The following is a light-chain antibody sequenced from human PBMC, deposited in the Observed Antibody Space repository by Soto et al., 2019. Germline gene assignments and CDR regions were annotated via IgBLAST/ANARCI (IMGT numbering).Light chain of an antibody. V-gene: IGKV1-27*01. Sequence: DIQVAQSPSSLSASVGDRVTITCRARQRIDNFLAWYQQKPGKVPKLLSYAASTLESGVQSRFSASGSGIDFTLTISSLQPEDVATYYGQKYNSGPRTFGQGTKLEI. J-gene: IGKJ1*01. CDR3: QKYNSGPRT. CDR1: QRIDNF. CDR2: AAS.